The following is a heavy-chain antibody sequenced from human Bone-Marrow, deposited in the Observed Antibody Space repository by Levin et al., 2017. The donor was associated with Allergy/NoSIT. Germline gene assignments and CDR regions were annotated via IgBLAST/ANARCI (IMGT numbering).Heavy chain of an antibody. CDR1: GFTFSDYR. J-gene: IGHJ6*02. V-gene: IGHV3-21*01. D-gene: IGHD1-14*01. Sequence: GGSLRLSCSVSGFTFSDYRMNWVRQAPGKGLEWVSTITTTSNYIYYADSLKGRFTVSRDNAKNSLYLQMNSLSPEDSGVYYCARGDQTAGGHYYGMDVWGQGTTVTVSS. CDR2: ITTTSNYI. CDR3: ARGDQTAGGHYYGMDV.